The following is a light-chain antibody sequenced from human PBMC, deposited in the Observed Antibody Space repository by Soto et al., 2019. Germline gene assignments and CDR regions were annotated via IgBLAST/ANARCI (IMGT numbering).Light chain of an antibody. CDR1: QGIGNY. V-gene: IGKV1-27*01. CDR3: HKYNSAPPEWS. J-gene: IGKJ1*01. CDR2: AAS. Sequence: DIQMTQSPSSLSASVGERVTITCRASQGIGNYLAWYQQKPGKVPNLLIHAASTLQSGVPSRFSGSGSGTAFTLTISSMQPEDVATYFCHKYNSAPPEWSFGQGTKVDIK.